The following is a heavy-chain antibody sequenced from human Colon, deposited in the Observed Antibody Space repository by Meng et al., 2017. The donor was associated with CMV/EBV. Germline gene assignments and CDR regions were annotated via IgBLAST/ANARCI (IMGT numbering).Heavy chain of an antibody. Sequence: SCAPSVFSFSCYSLYWVRQAPGKVLVCVSRIKSDGRSTTYADSVKGPFTISRDNAKNTLYLQMNSLRADDTGVYYCGGGGGGSYSAYWGQGTLVTVSS. J-gene: IGHJ4*02. D-gene: IGHD2-15*01. CDR2: IKSDGRST. CDR3: GGGGGGSYSAY. CDR1: VFSFSCYS. V-gene: IGHV3-74*01.